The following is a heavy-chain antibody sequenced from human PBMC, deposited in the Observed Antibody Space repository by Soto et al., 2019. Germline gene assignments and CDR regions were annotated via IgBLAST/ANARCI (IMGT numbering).Heavy chain of an antibody. Sequence: QVQLQQWGAGLLKPSETLSLTCAVYGGSFSGYYWSWIRQPPGKGLEWIGEINHSGSTNYNPSLKSRVTISVDTSKNQFSLKLRSVTAADTAVYYCARFQAALLFDYWGQGTLVTVSS. D-gene: IGHD1-26*01. CDR2: INHSGST. J-gene: IGHJ4*02. CDR3: ARFQAALLFDY. CDR1: GGSFSGYY. V-gene: IGHV4-34*01.